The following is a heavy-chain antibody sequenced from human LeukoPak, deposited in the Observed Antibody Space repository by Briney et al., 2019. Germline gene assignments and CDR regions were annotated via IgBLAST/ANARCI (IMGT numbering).Heavy chain of an antibody. CDR2: IYPGDFDT. J-gene: IGHJ4*02. CDR3: ARGSGGRFDY. CDR1: GYSFTRHW. V-gene: IGHV5-51*01. D-gene: IGHD3-10*01. Sequence: GESLKISCKGSGYSFTRHWIAWVRQMPGKGLEWMGIIYPGDFDTTYSPSFQGQVTVSADKSISTAYLQWSSLKASDTATYYCARGSGGRFDYWGQGTLVTVSS.